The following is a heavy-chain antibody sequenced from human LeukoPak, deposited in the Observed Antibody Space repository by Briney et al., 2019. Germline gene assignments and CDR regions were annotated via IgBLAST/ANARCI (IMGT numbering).Heavy chain of an antibody. CDR1: GFTFRSYD. V-gene: IGHV3-13*01. CDR2: IGTAGEI. D-gene: IGHD5-18*01. CDR3: ARTAPRSIQVWDS. J-gene: IGHJ4*02. Sequence: GGSLRLSCAASGFTFRSYDMHWVRQATGKGLEWVSGIGTAGEIYYPGSVKGRFTISRENAKNSLYLQMNSLKTEDTAVYYCARTAPRSIQVWDSWGQGTLVTVSS.